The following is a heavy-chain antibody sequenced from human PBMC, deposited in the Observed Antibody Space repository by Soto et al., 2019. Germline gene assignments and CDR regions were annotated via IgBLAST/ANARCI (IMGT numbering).Heavy chain of an antibody. V-gene: IGHV1-69*02. CDR3: ARTKEEYSSPRIDY. CDR1: GGTFSSYT. D-gene: IGHD6-6*01. J-gene: IGHJ4*02. CDR2: IIPILGIA. Sequence: SVKVSCKASGGTFSSYTISWVRQAPGQGLEWMGRIIPILGIANYAQKFQGRVTITADKSTSTAYMELSSLRSEDTAVYHCARTKEEYSSPRIDYWGQGTLVTVSS.